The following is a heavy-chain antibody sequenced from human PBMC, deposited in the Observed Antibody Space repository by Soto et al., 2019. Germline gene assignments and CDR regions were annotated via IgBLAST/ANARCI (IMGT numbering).Heavy chain of an antibody. Sequence: GGSLRLSCAASGFTFSSYSMNWVRQAPGKGLEWVSSISSSSSYIYYADSVKGRFTISRDNAKNSLYLQMNSLRAEDTAVYYCARGLEYYFKPGVFDIWGQGTMVTVS. CDR2: ISSSSSYI. V-gene: IGHV3-21*01. J-gene: IGHJ3*02. D-gene: IGHD1-26*01. CDR3: ARGLEYYFKPGVFDI. CDR1: GFTFSSYS.